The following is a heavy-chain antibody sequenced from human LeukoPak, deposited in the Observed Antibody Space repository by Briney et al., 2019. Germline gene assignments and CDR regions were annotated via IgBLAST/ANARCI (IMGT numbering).Heavy chain of an antibody. D-gene: IGHD3-22*01. CDR1: GFTFSDYY. J-gene: IGHJ4*02. CDR3: ASAPYYYDSSGYYSTHLDY. Sequence: SGGSLRLSCAASGFTFSDYYMSWIRQAPGKGLEWVSYISSSGSTIYHADSVKGRFTISRDNAKNSLYLQMNSLRAEDTAVYYCASAPYYYDSSGYYSTHLDYWGQGTLVTVSS. CDR2: ISSSGSTI. V-gene: IGHV3-11*04.